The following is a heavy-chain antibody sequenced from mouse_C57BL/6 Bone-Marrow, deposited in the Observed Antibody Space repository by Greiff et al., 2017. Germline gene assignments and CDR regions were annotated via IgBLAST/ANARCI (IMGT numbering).Heavy chain of an antibody. V-gene: IGHV1-39*01. CDR2: LKPNYGTT. D-gene: IGHD1-1*01. Sequence: EVQGVESGPELVKPGASVKISCKASGYSFTDYNMNWVKQSNGKSLEWIGVLKPNYGTTSYNQKFKGKATLTVDQSSSTAYMQLNSLTSEDSAVYYCAREGYYYGSSYRFYYAMDYWGQGTSVTVSS. CDR3: AREGYYYGSSYRFYYAMDY. CDR1: GYSFTDYN. J-gene: IGHJ4*01.